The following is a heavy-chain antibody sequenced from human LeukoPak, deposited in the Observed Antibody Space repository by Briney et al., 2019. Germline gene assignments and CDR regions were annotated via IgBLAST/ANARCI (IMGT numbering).Heavy chain of an antibody. Sequence: SVKVSCKASGGTFSSYAISWVRQAPGQGLEWMGGIIPIFGTANYAQKFQGRVTITADESTSTVYMELSSLRSEDTAVYYCARDLRRGYDFWTPEYGMDVWGQGTTVTVSS. V-gene: IGHV1-69*13. CDR1: GGTFSSYA. CDR2: IIPIFGTA. J-gene: IGHJ6*02. CDR3: ARDLRRGYDFWTPEYGMDV. D-gene: IGHD3-3*01.